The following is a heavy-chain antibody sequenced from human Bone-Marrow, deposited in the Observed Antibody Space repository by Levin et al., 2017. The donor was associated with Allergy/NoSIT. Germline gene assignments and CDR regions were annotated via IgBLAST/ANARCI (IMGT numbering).Heavy chain of an antibody. Sequence: GGSLRLSCAASGFTFSSYAMSWVRQAPGKGLEWVSSISGSGTITHYAASVKGRFTISRDISKNRLHLQMNSLRAEDTAIYFCANEGLAVAGYYFDSWGQGALVTVSS. D-gene: IGHD6-19*01. CDR3: ANEGLAVAGYYFDS. J-gene: IGHJ4*02. CDR2: ISGSGTIT. V-gene: IGHV3-23*01. CDR1: GFTFSSYA.